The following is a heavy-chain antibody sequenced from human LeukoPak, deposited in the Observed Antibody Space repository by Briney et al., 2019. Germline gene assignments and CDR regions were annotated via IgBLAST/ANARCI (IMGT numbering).Heavy chain of an antibody. V-gene: IGHV3-53*01. Sequence: GGSLRLPCAASGLTVSSNYMTWVRQATGKGLEGVSVLYSGGTTYYADSGKGRFTISRDNSKNTLYLQMDSLRVEDTAVYYCARDPPGIRVPGVWGQGTLGTVSS. J-gene: IGHJ4*02. CDR1: GLTVSSNY. CDR2: LYSGGTT. D-gene: IGHD1-14*01. CDR3: ARDPPGIRVPGV.